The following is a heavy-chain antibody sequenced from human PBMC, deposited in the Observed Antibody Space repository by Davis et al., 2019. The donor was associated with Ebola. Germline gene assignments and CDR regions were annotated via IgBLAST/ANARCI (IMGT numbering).Heavy chain of an antibody. CDR3: TTPGGQDTGYDVFDI. V-gene: IGHV1-46*03. D-gene: IGHD5-12*01. CDR2: INPTDGRT. CDR1: AYTFTNYY. J-gene: IGHJ3*02. Sequence: ASVKVSCKASAYTFTNYYMHWVRHAPGQGLEWMGMINPTDGRTIYAQKFQGRVTVTRDTSTTTVYMDLSSLRSEDTALYYCTTPGGQDTGYDVFDIWGQGTMVTVSS.